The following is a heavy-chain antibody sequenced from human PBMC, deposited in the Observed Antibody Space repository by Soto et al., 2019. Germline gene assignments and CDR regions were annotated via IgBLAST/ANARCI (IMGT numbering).Heavy chain of an antibody. CDR3: TKDKRDGYNSLVSDI. V-gene: IGHV3-23*01. CDR2: ISGSGGST. Sequence: SGGYLRLSCAASGFTFSSYAMSWVRQAPGKGLEWVSAISGSGGSTYYADSVKGRFTISRDNSKNTLYLQMNSLRAEDTAVYYCTKDKRDGYNSLVSDIWGQGTMVTVSS. CDR1: GFTFSSYA. J-gene: IGHJ3*02. D-gene: IGHD5-12*01.